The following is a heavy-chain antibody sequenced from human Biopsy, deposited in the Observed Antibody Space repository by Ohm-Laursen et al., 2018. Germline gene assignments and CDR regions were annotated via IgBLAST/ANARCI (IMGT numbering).Heavy chain of an antibody. D-gene: IGHD6-19*01. CDR2: ISWSSGTI. Sequence: SLRLSCAASGFIFDDYAMYWVRQAPGKGLEWVSGISWSSGTIGYADSVKGRFTVSRDNAKNSLFLQMNSLRVEDTALYYCVKSAYSSGFWEASDYWGQGTLVTVSS. V-gene: IGHV3-9*01. J-gene: IGHJ4*02. CDR3: VKSAYSSGFWEASDY. CDR1: GFIFDDYA.